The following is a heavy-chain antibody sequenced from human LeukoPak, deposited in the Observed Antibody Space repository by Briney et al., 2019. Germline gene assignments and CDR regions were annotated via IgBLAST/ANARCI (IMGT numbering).Heavy chain of an antibody. D-gene: IGHD6-19*01. CDR2: ISGGTT. V-gene: IGHV3-49*03. CDR1: GFTFGDYL. CDR3: SRGSGWLSVY. J-gene: IGHJ4*02. Sequence: GSLRLSCTVSGFTFGDYLMSWFSHAPGKGVEWIGFISGGTTQYAAAVKGRFTISRDDSTSIAYLQMNSLTTEDTAVYYCSRGSGWLSVYWGQGTLVTVSS.